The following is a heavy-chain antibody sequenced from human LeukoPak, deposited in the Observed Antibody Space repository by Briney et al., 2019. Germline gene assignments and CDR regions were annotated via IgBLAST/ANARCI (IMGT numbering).Heavy chain of an antibody. D-gene: IGHD3-22*01. V-gene: IGHV3-15*01. CDR1: GFTFSNAW. Sequence: GGSLRLSCAASGFTFSNAWMSWVRQAPGKGLEWVGRIKSKTDGGTTDYAAPVKGRFTISRDDSKNTLYLQMNSLKTEDTAVYYCTTESSRTYYYDSSGLYWGQGTLVTVSS. CDR3: TTESSRTYYYDSSGLY. J-gene: IGHJ4*02. CDR2: IKSKTDGGTT.